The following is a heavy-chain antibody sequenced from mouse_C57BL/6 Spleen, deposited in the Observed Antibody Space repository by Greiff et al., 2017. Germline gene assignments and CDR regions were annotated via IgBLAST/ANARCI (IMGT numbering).Heavy chain of an antibody. V-gene: IGHV3-6*01. CDR2: ISYDGSN. D-gene: IGHD2-1*01. J-gene: IGHJ2*01. Sequence: DVQLQESGPGLVKPSQSLSLTCSVTGYSITSGYYWNWIRQFPGNKLEWMGYISYDGSNNYNPSLKNRISITRDTSKNQFFLKLNSVTTEDTATYYCARGDGNSLDYWGQGTTLTVSS. CDR1: GYSITSGYY. CDR3: ARGDGNSLDY.